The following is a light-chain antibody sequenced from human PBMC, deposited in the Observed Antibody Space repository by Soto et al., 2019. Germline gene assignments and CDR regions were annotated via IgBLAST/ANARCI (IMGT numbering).Light chain of an antibody. Sequence: EIVMTQSPATLSVSPGEIATLSRSASQTISSKLAWYQQTPGQAPRLLIYGASARATGIPARFSGSGSGTEFTLTISNLQSEDFAIYFCQKFNKWPWKFGQGTKVDIK. CDR2: GAS. V-gene: IGKV3-15*01. CDR1: QTISSK. J-gene: IGKJ1*01. CDR3: QKFNKWPWK.